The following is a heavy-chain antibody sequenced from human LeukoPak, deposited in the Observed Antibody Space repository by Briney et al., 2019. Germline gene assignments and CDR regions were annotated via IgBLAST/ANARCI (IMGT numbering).Heavy chain of an antibody. D-gene: IGHD5-12*01. J-gene: IGHJ4*02. CDR2: INFNGGDT. Sequence: PGGSLRLSCAASGFTFADYGMAWVRQRPGKGLEWVAGINFNGGDTGYADSVRGRFIISRDNARNSLYLQMNSLRADDTALYYCARGGRDIVATMRFWGQGTLVTVSS. CDR3: ARGGRDIVATMRF. CDR1: GFTFADYG. V-gene: IGHV3-20*04.